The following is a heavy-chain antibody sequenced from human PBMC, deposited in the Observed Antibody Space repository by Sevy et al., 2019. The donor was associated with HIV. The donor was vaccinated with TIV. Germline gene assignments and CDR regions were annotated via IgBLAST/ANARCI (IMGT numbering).Heavy chain of an antibody. V-gene: IGHV3-21*01. J-gene: IGHJ3*02. CDR3: ARAVPATDAFDI. Sequence: GGSLRLSCTASGFTLSSYPMHWVRQAPGKGLEWVSSISGLSNHIYYAYSVKGRFSISRDNTKNSVYLQMNSLRGEDTAVFYCARAVPATDAFDIWGQGTLVTVSS. D-gene: IGHD6-19*01. CDR2: ISGLSNHI. CDR1: GFTLSSYP.